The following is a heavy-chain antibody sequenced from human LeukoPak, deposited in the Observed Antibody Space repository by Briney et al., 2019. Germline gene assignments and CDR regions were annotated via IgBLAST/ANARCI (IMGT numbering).Heavy chain of an antibody. V-gene: IGHV4-34*01. Sequence: SETLSLTCAVYGGSFSGYYWSWIRQPPGKGLEWVGEINHSGSTNYNPSLKSRVTISVETSKKQFSLKLSSVTAADTAVYYCATSSGYKNHWGQGTLVTVSS. D-gene: IGHD3-22*01. CDR2: INHSGST. CDR3: ATSSGYKNH. CDR1: GGSFSGYY. J-gene: IGHJ4*02.